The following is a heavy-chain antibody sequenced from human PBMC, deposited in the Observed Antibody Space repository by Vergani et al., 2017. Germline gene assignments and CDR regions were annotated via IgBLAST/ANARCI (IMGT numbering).Heavy chain of an antibody. V-gene: IGHV3-23*01. CDR1: GFTFSSYA. CDR3: AKTYYYDSSGYPDAFDI. Sequence: EVQLLESGGGVVQPGRSLRLSCAASGFTFSSYAMSWVRQAPGKGLEWVSAISGSGGSTYYADSVKGRFTISRDNSKNTLYLQMNSLRAEDTAVYYCAKTYYYDSSGYPDAFDIWGQGTMVTVSS. D-gene: IGHD3-22*01. CDR2: ISGSGGST. J-gene: IGHJ3*02.